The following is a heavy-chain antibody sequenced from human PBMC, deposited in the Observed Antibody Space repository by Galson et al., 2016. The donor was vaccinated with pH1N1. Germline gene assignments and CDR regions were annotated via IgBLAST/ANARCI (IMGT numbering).Heavy chain of an antibody. J-gene: IGHJ6*02. CDR2: VYPGDSDT. CDR1: GYIFSTFW. V-gene: IGHV5-51*01. Sequence: QSGAEVKKPGESLKISCKGSGYIFSTFWIGWVRQMPGKGLEWMGIVYPGDSDTRYNPSFKGQVTISVDKSISTAYLQWSSLKASESAIYFCAVHQSSSDDYIFYNMGVWGQGTTVTVSS. CDR3: AVHQSSSDDYIFYNMGV. D-gene: IGHD6-6*01.